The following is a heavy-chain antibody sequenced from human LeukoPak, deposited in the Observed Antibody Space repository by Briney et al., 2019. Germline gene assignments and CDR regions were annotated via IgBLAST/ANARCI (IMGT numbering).Heavy chain of an antibody. V-gene: IGHV2-5*02. D-gene: IGHD3-22*01. CDR3: ARDTYYYDSSGHHFDY. CDR1: GFSLSTSGVG. J-gene: IGHJ4*02. CDR2: IYWDDDK. Sequence: GPTLVNPTQTLTLTCTFSGFSLSTSGVGVGWIRQPPGKALEWLALIYWDDDKRYSPSLKSRLTITKDTSKNQVVLTMTNMDPVDTATYYCARDTYYYDSSGHHFDYWGQGTLVTVSS.